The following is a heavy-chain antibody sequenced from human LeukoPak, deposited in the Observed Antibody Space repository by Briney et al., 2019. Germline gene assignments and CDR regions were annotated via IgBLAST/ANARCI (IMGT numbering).Heavy chain of an antibody. D-gene: IGHD3-10*01. V-gene: IGHV1-2*02. CDR1: GYTFTDYY. J-gene: IGHJ4*02. CDR3: ARAEGGSGSYSGNLGY. CDR2: INPNSGGT. Sequence: GASVKVSCKASGYTFTDYYLHWVRQAPGQGLQWMGWINPNSGGTNYAQKFQGRVTMTRDTSISTAYMELSRLRSDDTAVYYCARAEGGSGSYSGNLGYWGQGTLVTVSS.